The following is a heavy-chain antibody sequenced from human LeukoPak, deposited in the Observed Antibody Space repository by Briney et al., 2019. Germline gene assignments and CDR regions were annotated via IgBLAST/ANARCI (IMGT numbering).Heavy chain of an antibody. CDR1: GGTFSSYA. J-gene: IGHJ5*02. CDR2: IIPIFGTA. D-gene: IGHD2-2*01. CDR3: AGPGYCSSTSCLDWDWFDP. Sequence: GASVKVSCKASGGTFSSYAISWVRQAPGQGLEWMGGIIPIFGTANYAQKFQGRVTITADESTSTAYMELSSLRSEDTAVYYCAGPGYCSSTSCLDWDWFDPWGQGTLVTVSS. V-gene: IGHV1-69*13.